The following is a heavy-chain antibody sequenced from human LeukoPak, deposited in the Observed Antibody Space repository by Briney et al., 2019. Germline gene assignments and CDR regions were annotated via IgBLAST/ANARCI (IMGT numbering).Heavy chain of an antibody. V-gene: IGHV3-74*01. CDR2: ICPGGTIT. J-gene: IGHJ4*02. CDR1: GFTFDDHA. Sequence: PGGSLRLSCVGSGFTFDDHAMHWVRQTPGKGLIWVSRICPGGTITNYADSVKGRFTISRDDAKNMMFLQMNSLRADDTAVYYCVRDFRSADYWGQGILVTVSS. CDR3: VRDFRSADY.